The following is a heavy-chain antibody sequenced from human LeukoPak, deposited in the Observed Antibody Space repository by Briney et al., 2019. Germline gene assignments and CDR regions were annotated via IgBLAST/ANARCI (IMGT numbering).Heavy chain of an antibody. J-gene: IGHJ4*02. V-gene: IGHV3-23*01. CDR1: GFTFSSYA. Sequence: TGGSLRLSCAASGFTFSSYAMNWVRQAPGKGLEWDSFISGSGDTTYYADSVKGRFTISRDSSKNTLYLQMNSLRAEDTVVYYCAKSRGESRGASNYWGQGTLVTVSS. CDR3: AKSRGESRGASNY. CDR2: ISGSGDTT. D-gene: IGHD1-26*01.